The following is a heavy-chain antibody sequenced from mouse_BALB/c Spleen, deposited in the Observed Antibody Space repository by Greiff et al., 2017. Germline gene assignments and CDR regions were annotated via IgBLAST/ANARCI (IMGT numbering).Heavy chain of an antibody. CDR2: INPYNDGT. D-gene: IGHD1-1*02. V-gene: IGHV1-14*01. CDR1: GYTFTSYV. Sequence: EVQLQQSGPELVKPGASVKMSCKASGYTFTSYVMHWVKQKPGQGLEWIGYINPYNDGTKYNEKFKGKDTLTSDKSSSTAYMELSSLTSEDSAVYYCARDGTYGGNYPCFDYWGQGTTLTVSA. J-gene: IGHJ2*01. CDR3: ARDGTYGGNYPCFDY.